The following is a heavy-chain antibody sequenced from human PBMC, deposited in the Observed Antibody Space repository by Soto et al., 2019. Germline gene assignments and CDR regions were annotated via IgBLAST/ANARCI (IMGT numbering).Heavy chain of an antibody. CDR1: GFTFSDYY. D-gene: IGHD6-13*01. CDR3: ARVGSIAAAGTPDY. J-gene: IGHJ4*02. V-gene: IGHV3-11*01. Sequence: GGSLRLSCAASGFTFSDYYMSWFRQAPGKGLEWVSYISGSGFTIHDADSVKGRFTISRDDAKNSLYLQMNSLRVEDTAVYYCARVGSIAAAGTPDYWGQGTLVTVSS. CDR2: ISGSGFTI.